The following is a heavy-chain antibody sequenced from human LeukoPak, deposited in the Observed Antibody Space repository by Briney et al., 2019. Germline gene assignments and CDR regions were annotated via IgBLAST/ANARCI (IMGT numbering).Heavy chain of an antibody. CDR3: ARLPTTIAAADY. CDR2: IYYSGST. CDR1: GGSISSSSYY. V-gene: IGHV4-39*02. J-gene: IGHJ4*02. Sequence: SETLSLTCTVSGGSISSSSYYWGWIRQPPGKGLEWIGSIYYSGSTYYNPSLKSRVTISVDTSKNHFSLKLSSVTAADTAVYYCARLPTTIAAADYWGQGTLVTVSS. D-gene: IGHD6-13*01.